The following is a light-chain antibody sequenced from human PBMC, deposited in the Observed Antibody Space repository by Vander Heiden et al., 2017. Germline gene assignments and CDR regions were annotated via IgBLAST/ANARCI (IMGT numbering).Light chain of an antibody. CDR2: DVS. V-gene: IGLV2-14*03. CDR3: SAYTSSHTLV. Sequence: SALTQPASVSGSPGQSITISCTGTSSDDGGYKYVSWYQQRPGKAPELMIYDVSTRPSGVSNRFSGSKSGNTASLTISGLQAEDEADYYCSAYTSSHTLVFGGGTKLTVL. J-gene: IGLJ3*02. CDR1: SSDDGGYKY.